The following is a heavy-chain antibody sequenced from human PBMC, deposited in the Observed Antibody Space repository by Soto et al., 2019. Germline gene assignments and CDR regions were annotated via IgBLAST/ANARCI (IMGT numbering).Heavy chain of an antibody. CDR1: GGSISSSSYY. Sequence: LSLTCTVSGGSISSSSYYWGWIRQPPGKGLEWIGSIYYSGSTYYNPSLKSRVTISVDTSKNQFSLKLSSVTAADTAVYYCARQGVLRYFDWLLEFDYWGQGTLVTVSS. V-gene: IGHV4-39*01. CDR2: IYYSGST. D-gene: IGHD3-9*01. J-gene: IGHJ4*02. CDR3: ARQGVLRYFDWLLEFDY.